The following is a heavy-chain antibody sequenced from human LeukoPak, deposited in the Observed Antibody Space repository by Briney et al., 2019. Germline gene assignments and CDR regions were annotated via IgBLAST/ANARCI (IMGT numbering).Heavy chain of an antibody. CDR3: ARYRSYGDYIVFLSD. V-gene: IGHV4-4*07. CDR2: IYTSWST. D-gene: IGHD4-17*01. Sequence: PSDTLSRTCTISDGSIRSYHWSWIRQPAGKGLEWIGLIYTSWSTKDNPSLKILVTMSVDTTKNQVSLRLSSVTAADTAVYYCARYRSYGDYIVFLSDWGQGTLVTVSS. J-gene: IGHJ4*02. CDR1: DGSIRSYH.